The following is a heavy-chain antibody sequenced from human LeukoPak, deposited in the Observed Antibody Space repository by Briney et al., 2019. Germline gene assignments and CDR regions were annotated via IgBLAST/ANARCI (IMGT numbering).Heavy chain of an antibody. D-gene: IGHD4-17*01. CDR1: GYTLTELS. J-gene: IGHJ3*02. V-gene: IGHV1-69*06. Sequence: SVKVSCKVSGYTLTELSMHWVRQAPGKGLEWMGGIIPIFGTANYAQKFQGRVTITADKSTSTAYMELSSLRSEDTAVYYCARSMTTVTRDAFDIWGQGTMVTVSS. CDR3: ARSMTTVTRDAFDI. CDR2: IIPIFGTA.